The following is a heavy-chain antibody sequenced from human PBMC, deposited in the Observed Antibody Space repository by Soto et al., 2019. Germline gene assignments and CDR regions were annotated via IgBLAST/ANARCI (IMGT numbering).Heavy chain of an antibody. CDR1: GFTFSSYT. Sequence: RLSCAASGFTFSSYTLSWVRQAPGKGLEWVSSITSSSSYIYYADSMKGRFTISRDNAKNSLYLQMNSLRAEDTAVYYCARVLYSSSLPYFDYGYPEALVAAST. D-gene: IGHD6-6*01. J-gene: IGHJ4*01. V-gene: IGHV3-21*01. CDR2: ITSSSSYI. CDR3: ARVLYSSSLPYFDY.